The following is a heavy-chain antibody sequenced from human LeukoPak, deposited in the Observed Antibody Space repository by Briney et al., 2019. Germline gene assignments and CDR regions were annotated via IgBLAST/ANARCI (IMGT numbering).Heavy chain of an antibody. Sequence: SEALSLTCAVYGGSFSGYYWSWIRQPPGKGLEWIGEINHSGSTNYNPSLKSRVTISVDTSKNLFSLKLSSVTAADTAVYYCARRNYDSSGYYYPDYWGQGTLVTVSS. CDR3: ARRNYDSSGYYYPDY. J-gene: IGHJ4*02. CDR1: GGSFSGYY. V-gene: IGHV4-34*01. CDR2: INHSGST. D-gene: IGHD3-22*01.